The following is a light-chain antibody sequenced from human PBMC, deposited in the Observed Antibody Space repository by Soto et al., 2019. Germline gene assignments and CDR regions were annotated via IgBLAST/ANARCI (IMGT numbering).Light chain of an antibody. CDR1: TGAVTSGHY. V-gene: IGLV7-46*01. Sequence: QAVVTQEPSLTVSPGGTVTLTCGSSTGAVTSGHYPYWFRQKPGQAPRTLIYDTSNKHSWTPARFSGSLLGGKAALTLSGAQPEDEAEYYCLLSYSGAREVFGGGTKLTVL. CDR2: DTS. J-gene: IGLJ2*01. CDR3: LLSYSGAREV.